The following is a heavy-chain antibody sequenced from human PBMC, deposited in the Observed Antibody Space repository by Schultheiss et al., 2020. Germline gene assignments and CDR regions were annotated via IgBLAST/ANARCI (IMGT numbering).Heavy chain of an antibody. CDR1: GGSISSGGYY. CDR2: IYYSGST. CDR3: ARAQSDLDPCLDY. J-gene: IGHJ4*02. V-gene: IGHV4-31*03. Sequence: SETMSLTCTVSGGSISSGGYYWSWIRQHPGKGLEWIGYIYYSGSTNYNPSLKSRVTISVDTSKNQFSLKLSSVTAADTAVYYCARAQSDLDPCLDYWGQGTLVTVAS.